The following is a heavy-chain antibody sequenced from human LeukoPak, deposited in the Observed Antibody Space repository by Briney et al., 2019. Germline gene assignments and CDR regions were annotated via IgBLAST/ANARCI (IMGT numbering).Heavy chain of an antibody. V-gene: IGHV4-59*01. Sequence: PSETLSLICTVFGDSISGYYWSWIRQPPGRGLEWVGYIYYRGSTNYNPSLKSRVTMSADTSKNQFSLKLSSVTAADTAVYYCARSRRRDGYTVYYYGMDVWGQGTTVTVSS. CDR1: GDSISGYY. CDR2: IYYRGST. CDR3: ARSRRRDGYTVYYYGMDV. D-gene: IGHD5-24*01. J-gene: IGHJ6*02.